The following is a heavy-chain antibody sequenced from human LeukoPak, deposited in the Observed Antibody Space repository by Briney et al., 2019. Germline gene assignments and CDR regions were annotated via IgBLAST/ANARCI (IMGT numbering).Heavy chain of an antibody. CDR3: AGGQYSSFDAFDI. CDR2: IYYSGSN. D-gene: IGHD6-6*01. Sequence: PSETLSLTCTVSGGSISSYYWSWIRQPPGKGLEWIGYIYYSGSNNYNTSLKSRVTISVDPSKNQFSRKLSPVTAADTAVYYCAGGQYSSFDAFDIWGQGTMVTVSS. J-gene: IGHJ3*02. CDR1: GGSISSYY. V-gene: IGHV4-59*01.